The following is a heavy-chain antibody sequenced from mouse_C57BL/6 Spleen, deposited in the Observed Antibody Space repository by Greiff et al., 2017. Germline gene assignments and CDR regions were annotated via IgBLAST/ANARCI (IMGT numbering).Heavy chain of an antibody. D-gene: IGHD1-1*01. Sequence: QVQLQQPGAELVRPGSSVKLSCKASGYTFTSYWMHWVKQRPIQGLEWIGNIDPSDSETHYNQKFKDKATLTVDKSSSTAYMQLSSLTSEDSAVYYCARDYGRSYAMDYWGQGTSGTVSS. V-gene: IGHV1-52*01. CDR3: ARDYGRSYAMDY. CDR2: IDPSDSET. J-gene: IGHJ4*01. CDR1: GYTFTSYW.